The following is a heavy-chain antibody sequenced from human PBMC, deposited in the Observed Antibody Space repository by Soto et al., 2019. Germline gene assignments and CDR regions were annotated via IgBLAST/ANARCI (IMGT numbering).Heavy chain of an antibody. CDR1: GFTFSSYA. J-gene: IGHJ4*02. CDR2: ISGSGGST. V-gene: IGHV3-23*01. D-gene: IGHD1-26*01. CDR3: AKAQGPQDHSGSYYSHDY. Sequence: GGFLRLSCAASGFTFSSYAMSWVRQAPGKGLEWVSAISGSGGSTYYADSVKGRFTISRDNSKNTLYLQMNSLRAEDTAVYYCAKAQGPQDHSGSYYSHDYWGQGTLVTVSS.